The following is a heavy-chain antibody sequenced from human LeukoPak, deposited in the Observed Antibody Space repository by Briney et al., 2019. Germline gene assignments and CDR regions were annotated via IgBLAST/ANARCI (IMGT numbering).Heavy chain of an antibody. Sequence: GESLKISCKGSGYSFTSYWIGWVRQMPGKGLEWMGIIYPGDSDTRYSPSFQGQVTISADKSISTAYLQWSSLKASDTAMYYCARTSSGGTGPRDAFDIWGQGTLVTVSS. CDR2: IYPGDSDT. J-gene: IGHJ3*02. CDR1: GYSFTSYW. V-gene: IGHV5-51*01. CDR3: ARTSSGGTGPRDAFDI. D-gene: IGHD1-7*01.